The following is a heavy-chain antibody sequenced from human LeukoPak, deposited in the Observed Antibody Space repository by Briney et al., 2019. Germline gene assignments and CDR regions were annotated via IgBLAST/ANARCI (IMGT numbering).Heavy chain of an antibody. CDR2: ISGGGSST. V-gene: IGHV3-23*01. J-gene: IGHJ5*02. CDR3: ARVGVVPVTSAWGWFDP. CDR1: GGSFSGYY. Sequence: ETLSLTCAVYGGSFSGYYWSWIRQAPGKGLEWVSTISGGGSSTYYADSVKGRFTISRDNSKNTLYLQMNSLRAEDTAVYYCARVGVVPVTSAWGWFDPWGQGTLVTVSS. D-gene: IGHD2-2*01.